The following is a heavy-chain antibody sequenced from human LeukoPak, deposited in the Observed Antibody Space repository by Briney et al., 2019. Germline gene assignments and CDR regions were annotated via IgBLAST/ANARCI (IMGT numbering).Heavy chain of an antibody. J-gene: IGHJ4*02. V-gene: IGHV3-33*01. Sequence: QPGGSLRLSCAASGFTFSNYGVHWVRQAPGKGLEWVAVIRYDGSTEYYADSVKGRFTISRDNSKNTVYLEMNSLRAEDTAVYYCARAYSRESGYDLVFENWGQGTLVSVSS. CDR1: GFTFSNYG. CDR3: ARAYSRESGYDLVFEN. D-gene: IGHD5-12*01. CDR2: IRYDGSTE.